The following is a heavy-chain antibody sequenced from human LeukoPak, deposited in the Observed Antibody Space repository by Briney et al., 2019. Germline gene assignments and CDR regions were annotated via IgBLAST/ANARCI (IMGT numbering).Heavy chain of an antibody. Sequence: GGSLRLSCAASGFTVSSNYMSWVRQAPGKGLEWVSLIYSGGATYYADSVTGRFTISRDNSKHTLSLQVNSLRAEDTAVYYCARGLRYFDSWGQGTLVTVSS. CDR1: GFTVSSNY. J-gene: IGHJ4*02. CDR2: IYSGGAT. V-gene: IGHV3-53*01. D-gene: IGHD3-9*01. CDR3: ARGLRYFDS.